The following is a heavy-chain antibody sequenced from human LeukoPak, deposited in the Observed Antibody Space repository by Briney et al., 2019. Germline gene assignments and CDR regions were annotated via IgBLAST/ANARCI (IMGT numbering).Heavy chain of an antibody. CDR1: GFTFSSYG. D-gene: IGHD2-2*01. CDR2: ISYDGSNK. Sequence: GGSLRLSCAASGFTFSSYGMHWVRQAPGKGLEGVAVISYDGSNKYYADSVKGRFTISRDNSKNTLYPQMNSLRAEDTAVYYCAKDLGCSSTSCYPTFGYWGQGTLVTVSS. CDR3: AKDLGCSSTSCYPTFGY. J-gene: IGHJ4*02. V-gene: IGHV3-30*18.